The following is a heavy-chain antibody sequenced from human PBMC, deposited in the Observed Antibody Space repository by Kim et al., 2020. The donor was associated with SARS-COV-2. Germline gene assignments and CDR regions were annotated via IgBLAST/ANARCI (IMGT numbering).Heavy chain of an antibody. J-gene: IGHJ4*02. V-gene: IGHV1-8*01. CDR2: MNPNSGNT. CDR3: ARRNTVTTRTLDY. Sequence: ASVKVSCKASGYTFTSFDINWVRQATGQGLEWVGWMNPNSGNTGSAQKFQGRLTMTRNTSITTAYMELSSLRSDDTAVYYCARRNTVTTRTLDYWGQGTLVTVSS. CDR1: GYTFTSFD. D-gene: IGHD4-17*01.